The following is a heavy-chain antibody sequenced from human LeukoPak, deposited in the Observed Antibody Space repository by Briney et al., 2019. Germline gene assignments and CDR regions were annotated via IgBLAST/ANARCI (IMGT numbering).Heavy chain of an antibody. CDR2: ISSSGSTI. D-gene: IGHD6-19*01. CDR3: AREGRSGWHSFDY. J-gene: IGHJ4*02. Sequence: GGSLRLSCAASGFTFSNYEMNWVRQAPGKGLEWVSYISSSGSTIYYADSVKGRFTISRDNAKNSLYLQMNSLRAEDTAVYYCAREGRSGWHSFDYWGQGTLVTVSS. CDR1: GFTFSNYE. V-gene: IGHV3-48*03.